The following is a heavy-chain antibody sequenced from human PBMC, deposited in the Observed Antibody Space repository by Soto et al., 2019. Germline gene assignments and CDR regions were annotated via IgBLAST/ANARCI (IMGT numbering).Heavy chain of an antibody. J-gene: IGHJ4*02. CDR3: ARMKGPVLFDY. CDR2: IYYSGST. V-gene: IGHV4-59*01. Sequence: QVQLQESGPGLVKPSETLSLTCTVSGDSISSYYWSWIRQPPGKGLEWIGYIYYSGSTNYNPSLKSRVTISVDTSKNQFSLKLSSVTAADTAVYYCARMKGPVLFDYWGQGTLVTVSS. CDR1: GDSISSYY.